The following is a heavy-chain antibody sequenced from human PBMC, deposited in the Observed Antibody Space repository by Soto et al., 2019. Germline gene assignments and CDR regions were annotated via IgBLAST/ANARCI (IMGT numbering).Heavy chain of an antibody. J-gene: IGHJ4*02. D-gene: IGHD3-22*01. V-gene: IGHV4-31*03. Sequence: QVHLQESGPGLVKPSQTLSLTCTVSGGPISSGGYYWSWIRQHPGKGLEWIGYIFYTGSTHFNPSPKSRVTXXIXTXXTRFSLYLSFATAADTAVYYCARVYTVHYDGDFDKWGQGTQGTVSS. CDR1: GGPISSGGYY. CDR3: ARVYTVHYDGDFDK. CDR2: IFYTGST.